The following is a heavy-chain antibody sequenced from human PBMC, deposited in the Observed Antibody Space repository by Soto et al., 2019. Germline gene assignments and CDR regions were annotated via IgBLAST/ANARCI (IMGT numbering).Heavy chain of an antibody. D-gene: IGHD3-16*01. CDR3: ARAPYYDVYFDY. Sequence: GGSLRLSCEASGFTFGSYWMGWVRQAPGKGLEWVANIRQDGNEKYYVDSVKRRFTISRDHGKNSLYLQMNILRAEDPAVYYCARAPYYDVYFDYWGQGTPVTVSS. V-gene: IGHV3-7*03. CDR2: IRQDGNEK. J-gene: IGHJ4*02. CDR1: GFTFGSYW.